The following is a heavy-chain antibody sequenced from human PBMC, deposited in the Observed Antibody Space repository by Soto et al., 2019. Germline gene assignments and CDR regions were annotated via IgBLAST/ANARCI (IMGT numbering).Heavy chain of an antibody. V-gene: IGHV3-23*01. CDR1: GFPFSGYA. CDR3: AKAGGWYYYDSSGPPDASHI. Sequence: GGSLRLSCAASGFPFSGYAMTWVRQAPGRGLEWVSGVSVNGRTNYADSVKGRFTISRDNSKNMVFLQMNSLRAEDTALYYCAKAGGWYYYDSSGPPDASHIWGQGTMVTVSS. D-gene: IGHD3-22*01. J-gene: IGHJ3*02. CDR2: VSVNGRT.